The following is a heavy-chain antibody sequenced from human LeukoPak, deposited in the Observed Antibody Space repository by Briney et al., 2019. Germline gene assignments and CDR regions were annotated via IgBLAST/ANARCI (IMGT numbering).Heavy chain of an antibody. J-gene: IGHJ4*02. CDR2: IYSGDRT. Sequence: PGGSLRLSCAASGFSVNNLYMSWVCQAPGKGLEWVSVIYSGDRTYYADSVKGRFTISRDTSKNTVYLQMNSLRPEETAVYYCARDGEYSYGYGFDYWGQGTLVTVSS. CDR3: ARDGEYSYGYGFDY. V-gene: IGHV3-66*01. CDR1: GFSVNNLY. D-gene: IGHD5-18*01.